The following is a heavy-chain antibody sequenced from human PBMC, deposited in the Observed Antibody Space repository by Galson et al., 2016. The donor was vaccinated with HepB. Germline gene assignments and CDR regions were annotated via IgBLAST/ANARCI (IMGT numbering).Heavy chain of an antibody. D-gene: IGHD3-3*01. CDR1: GGSFNEYS. CDR2: ISHSGST. CDR3: ARHGRLRFFDS. J-gene: IGHJ4*02. Sequence: SETLSLTCAVSGGSFNEYSWSWIRQPPGKGLEWIGEISHSGSTNYNPSLKSRVTISIDTSKNRFSLKLNSVTAADTAVYYCARHGRLRFFDSWGQGTLVTVSS. V-gene: IGHV4-34*01.